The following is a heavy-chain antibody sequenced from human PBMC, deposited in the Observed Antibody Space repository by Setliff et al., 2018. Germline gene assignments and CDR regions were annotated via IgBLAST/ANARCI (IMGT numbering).Heavy chain of an antibody. CDR2: ISAYNGHT. Sequence: ASVKVSCKASGYTFTSFDISWVRQAPGQGLEWMGWISAYNGHTNFAQKFQGRVTMTTDTSTSTVYMELSSLRSEDTAVYYCVREGVDSRSSTDYRYYMDVWGKGTTVTVSS. D-gene: IGHD3-22*01. CDR1: GYTFTSFD. J-gene: IGHJ6*03. V-gene: IGHV1-18*01. CDR3: VREGVDSRSSTDYRYYMDV.